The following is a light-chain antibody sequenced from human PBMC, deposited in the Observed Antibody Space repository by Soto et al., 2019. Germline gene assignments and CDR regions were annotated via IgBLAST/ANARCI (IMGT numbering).Light chain of an antibody. J-gene: IGKJ1*01. CDR3: QQYGSSPPT. Sequence: EIVLTQSPGTLSLSPGERATLSCRARQNVMSSYVAWYQQKPGQAPRLLIYGASSRATGIPERFSGSGSGTDLNLSVSRLEPEDFAVYFCQQYGSSPPTFGQGTKVEIK. CDR1: QNVMSSY. CDR2: GAS. V-gene: IGKV3-20*01.